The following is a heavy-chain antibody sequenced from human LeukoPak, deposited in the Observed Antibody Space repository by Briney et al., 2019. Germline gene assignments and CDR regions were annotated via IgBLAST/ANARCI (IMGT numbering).Heavy chain of an antibody. Sequence: PSETLSLTCTVSGGSISSSSYYWGWIRQPPGKGLEWIGEINHSGSTNYNPSLKSRVTISVDTSKNQFSLKLSSVTAADTAVYYCARESRSSGWRRAFDYWGQGTLVTVSS. CDR1: GGSISSSSYY. CDR2: INHSGST. J-gene: IGHJ4*02. V-gene: IGHV4-39*07. D-gene: IGHD6-19*01. CDR3: ARESRSSGWRRAFDY.